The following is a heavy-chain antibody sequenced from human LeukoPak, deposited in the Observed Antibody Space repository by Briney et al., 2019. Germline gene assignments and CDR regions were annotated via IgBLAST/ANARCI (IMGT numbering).Heavy chain of an antibody. D-gene: IGHD6-13*01. CDR2: ISYDGSNK. V-gene: IGHV3-30*04. J-gene: IGHJ6*03. CDR3: AKDATAVPGTVYMDV. CDR1: GFTFSSYA. Sequence: GGSLRLSCAASGFTFSSYAMHWVRQAPGKGLEWVAVISYDGSNKYYADSVKGRFTISRDNAKNSVYLQMTSLRAEDTALYYCAKDATAVPGTVYMDVWGKGTTVTISS.